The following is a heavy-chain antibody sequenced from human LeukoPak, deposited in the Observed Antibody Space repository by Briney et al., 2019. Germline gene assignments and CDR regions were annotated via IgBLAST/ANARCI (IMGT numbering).Heavy chain of an antibody. CDR2: IYYSGNT. D-gene: IGHD6-19*01. V-gene: IGHV4-59*08. CDR3: ARAREGSGWTYLVY. CDR1: GGSISSYY. J-gene: IGHJ4*02. Sequence: SETLSLTCTVSGGSISSYYWSWIRQPPGKGLEWIGYIYYSGNTNYNPSLKSRVTISVDTSKNQFSLKLSSVTAADTAVYYCARAREGSGWTYLVYWGQGTLATVSS.